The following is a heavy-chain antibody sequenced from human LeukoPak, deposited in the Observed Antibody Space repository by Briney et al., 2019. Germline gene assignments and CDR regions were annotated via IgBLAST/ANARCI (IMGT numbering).Heavy chain of an antibody. CDR3: ARGRGSYPFDY. CDR1: GGSFSGYY. D-gene: IGHD1-26*01. V-gene: IGHV4-34*01. Sequence: SETLSLTCAVYGGSFSGYYWSWIRQPPGEGLEWIGEINHSGSTNYNPSLKSRVTISVDTSKNQFSLKLSSVTAADTAAYYCARGRGSYPFDYWGQGTLVTVSS. CDR2: INHSGST. J-gene: IGHJ4*02.